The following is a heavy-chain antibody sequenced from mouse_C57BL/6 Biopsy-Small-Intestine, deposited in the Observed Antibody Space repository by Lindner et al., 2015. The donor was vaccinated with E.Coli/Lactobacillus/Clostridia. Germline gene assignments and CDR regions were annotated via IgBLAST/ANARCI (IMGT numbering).Heavy chain of an antibody. Sequence: VQLQESGPELVKPGASVKMSCKASGYTFTDYNMHWVKQSHGKSLEWIGYINPNNGGTSYNQKFKGKATLTVNKSSSTAYMELRSLTSEDSVVYYCAGGWLGYFDYWGQGTTLTVSS. CDR2: INPNNGGT. CDR1: GYTFTDYN. V-gene: IGHV1-22*01. CDR3: AGGWLGYFDY. J-gene: IGHJ2*01. D-gene: IGHD2-3*01.